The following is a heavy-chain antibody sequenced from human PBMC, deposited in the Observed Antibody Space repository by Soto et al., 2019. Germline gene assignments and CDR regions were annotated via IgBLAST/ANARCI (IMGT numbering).Heavy chain of an antibody. Sequence: ASVKVSCKASGYTFTSYGISWVRQAPGQGLEWMGWISAYNGNTNYAQKLQGRVTMTTDTSTSTAYMELRSLRSDDTAVYYCARDPAVLERRFPWFDPWGQGTLVTVSS. CDR2: ISAYNGNT. J-gene: IGHJ5*02. V-gene: IGHV1-18*01. CDR1: GYTFTSYG. D-gene: IGHD1-1*01. CDR3: ARDPAVLERRFPWFDP.